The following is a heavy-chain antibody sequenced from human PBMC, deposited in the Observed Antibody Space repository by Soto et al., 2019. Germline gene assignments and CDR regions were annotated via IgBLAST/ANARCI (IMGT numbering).Heavy chain of an antibody. CDR1: GFTVSSHY. D-gene: IGHD2-2*01. V-gene: IGHV3-53*01. CDR3: ARDSRNRNFFDF. J-gene: IGHJ4*02. Sequence: EVQLVESGGGLIQPGGSLRLSCAASGFTVSSHYMTWVRQAPGKGLEWVSVLYSGGSTYYADSVKGRFTISRDSSKNTLYLQMNSLRAEDTALYYCARDSRNRNFFDFWGQGTLVTVSS. CDR2: LYSGGST.